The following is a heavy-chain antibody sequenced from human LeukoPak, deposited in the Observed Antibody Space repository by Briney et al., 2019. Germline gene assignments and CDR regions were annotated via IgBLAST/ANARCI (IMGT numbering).Heavy chain of an antibody. J-gene: IGHJ6*03. Sequence: PSETLSLTCTVSGGSISSYYWSWIRQPPGKGLEWIGYIYYSGSTNYNPSLKSRVTISVDTSKNQFSLKLSSVTAADTAVYYCARASRRSSSWRNYYYYMDVWGKGTTVTVSS. CDR2: IYYSGST. V-gene: IGHV4-59*01. CDR1: GGSISSYY. CDR3: ARASRRSSSWRNYYYYMDV. D-gene: IGHD6-13*01.